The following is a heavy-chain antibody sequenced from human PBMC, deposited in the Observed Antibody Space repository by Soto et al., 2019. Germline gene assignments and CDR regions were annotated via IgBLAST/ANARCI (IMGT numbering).Heavy chain of an antibody. J-gene: IGHJ5*02. CDR3: ARHSCSSTSCYYSP. Sequence: GESLKISCKGSGYSFTSYWIVWVRQMPGKGLEWMGIIYPGDSDTRYSPSFQGQVTISADKSISTAYLQWSSLKASAPAMFFCARHSCSSTSCYYSPWGQGPLVTVSP. V-gene: IGHV5-51*01. CDR2: IYPGDSDT. D-gene: IGHD2-2*01. CDR1: GYSFTSYW.